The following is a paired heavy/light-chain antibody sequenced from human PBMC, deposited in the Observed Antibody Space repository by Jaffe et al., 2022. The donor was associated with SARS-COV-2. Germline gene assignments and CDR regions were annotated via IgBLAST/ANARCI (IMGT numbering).Heavy chain of an antibody. CDR2: IKQDGSEK. D-gene: IGHD3-9*01. Sequence: EVQLVESGGGLVQPGGSLRLSCAASGFTFSSYWMSWVRQAPGKGLEWVANIKQDGSEKYYVDSVKGRFTISRDNAKNSLYLQMNSLRAEDTAVYYCARAAQAPYYDILTRWVDYYYYGMDVWGQGTTVTVSS. V-gene: IGHV3-7*03. CDR1: GFTFSSYW. CDR3: ARAAQAPYYDILTRWVDYYYYGMDV. J-gene: IGHJ6*02.
Light chain of an antibody. Sequence: SYELTQPPSVSVSPGQTASITCSGDKLGDKYACWYQQKPGQSPVLVIYQDSKRPSGIPERFSGSNSGNTATLTISGTQAMDEADYYCQAWDSSNVVFGGGTKLTVL. CDR1: KLGDKY. CDR2: QDS. V-gene: IGLV3-1*01. CDR3: QAWDSSNVV. J-gene: IGLJ2*01.